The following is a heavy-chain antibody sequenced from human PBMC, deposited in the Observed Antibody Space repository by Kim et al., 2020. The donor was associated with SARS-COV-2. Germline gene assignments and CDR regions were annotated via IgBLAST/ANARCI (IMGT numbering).Heavy chain of an antibody. V-gene: IGHV3-30*18. CDR2: ISYDGSNK. CDR3: AKDHDCWSGYWGYFDY. D-gene: IGHD3-3*01. J-gene: IGHJ4*02. Sequence: GGSLRLSCAASGFTFSSYGMNWVRQAPGKGLEWVAVISYDGSNKYYADSVKGRFTISRDNSKNTLYLQMNSLRAEDTAVYYCAKDHDCWSGYWGYFDYWGQGTLVTVSS. CDR1: GFTFSSYG.